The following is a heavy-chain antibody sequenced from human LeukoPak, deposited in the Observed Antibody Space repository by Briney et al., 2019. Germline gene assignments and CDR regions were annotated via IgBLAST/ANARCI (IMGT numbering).Heavy chain of an antibody. J-gene: IGHJ6*03. Sequence: SETLSLTCTVSGGSISSSSYYWGWIRQPPGKGLEWIGSIYYSGSTYYNPSLKSRVTISVDTSKNQFSLKLSSVTAADTAVYYCARQYERLRDPYMDVWGKGTTVTVSS. V-gene: IGHV4-39*01. CDR3: ARQYERLRDPYMDV. D-gene: IGHD5-12*01. CDR1: GGSISSSSYY. CDR2: IYYSGST.